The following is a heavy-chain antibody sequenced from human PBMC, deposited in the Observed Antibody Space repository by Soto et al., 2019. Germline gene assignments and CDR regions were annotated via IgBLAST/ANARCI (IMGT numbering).Heavy chain of an antibody. J-gene: IGHJ6*02. CDR2: IYWDDDK. V-gene: IGHV2-5*02. CDR3: AHVLVVVANYGMDV. CDR1: GFSLSTSGVG. Sequence: QITLKESGPTLVKPTQTLTLTCTFSGFSLSTSGVGVGWIRQPPGKALEWLALIYWDDDKRYSPSLTSRLTTXKXTSXNQVVLTRTNMDPVDTATYYCAHVLVVVANYGMDVWGQGTTVTVSS. D-gene: IGHD2-15*01.